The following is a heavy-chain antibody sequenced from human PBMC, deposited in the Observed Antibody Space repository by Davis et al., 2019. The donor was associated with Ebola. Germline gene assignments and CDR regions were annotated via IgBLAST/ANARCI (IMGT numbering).Heavy chain of an antibody. CDR1: GGSISSYY. CDR2: IYYSGST. Sequence: PSETLSLTCTVSGGSISSYYWSWIRQPPGKGLEWIGYIYYSGSTNYNPALKSRVTISVDTSKNQFSLKLSSVTAAATAVYYCAREGDYCSGGSCYQGVDYWGQGTLVTVSS. D-gene: IGHD2-15*01. V-gene: IGHV4-59*01. CDR3: AREGDYCSGGSCYQGVDY. J-gene: IGHJ4*02.